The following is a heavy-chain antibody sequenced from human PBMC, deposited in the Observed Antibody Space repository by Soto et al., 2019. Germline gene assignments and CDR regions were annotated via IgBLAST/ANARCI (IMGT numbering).Heavy chain of an antibody. CDR2: ISSSGSTA. CDR1: GFTFSRFE. CDR3: TRAAWFPYLSFY. V-gene: IGHV3-48*03. Sequence: VGSLRLSCAASGFTFSRFELHWVRQAPGKGLEWISYISSSGSTAYYASSVEGRFTISRDNANNSVYLQMDSLRAEDTALYYCTRAAWFPYLSFYWGQGALVTVSS. D-gene: IGHD3-10*01. J-gene: IGHJ4*02.